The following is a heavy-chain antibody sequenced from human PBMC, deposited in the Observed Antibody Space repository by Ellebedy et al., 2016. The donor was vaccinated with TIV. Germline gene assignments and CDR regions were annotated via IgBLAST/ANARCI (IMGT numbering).Heavy chain of an antibody. CDR2: TYYGSKWSY. D-gene: IGHD6-19*01. V-gene: IGHV6-1*01. CDR3: ARGWLRGSFDI. CDR1: GDSVSIHSGC. J-gene: IGHJ3*02. Sequence: SQTLSLTCAISGDSVSIHSGCWNWIRQSPERGLEWLGRTYYGSKWSYDYAVSVKSRVAINPDTSKNQFSLQLNSVTPEDTAVYYRARGWLRGSFDIWGQGTTVIVSS.